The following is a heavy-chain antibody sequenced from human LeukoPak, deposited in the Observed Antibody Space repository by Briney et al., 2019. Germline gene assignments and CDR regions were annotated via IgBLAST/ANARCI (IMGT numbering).Heavy chain of an antibody. D-gene: IGHD3-3*01. CDR1: GFTFSSYW. V-gene: IGHV3-7*01. CDR3: ARDFRFSEDY. Sequence: PGGSLRLSCAASGFTFSSYWMTWVRQAPGKGLEWVGNIKGDGSEKYYVDSVKGRFTISRDNAKNSLYLQMNSLRAEDTAVYYCARDFRFSEDYWGQGTLVTVSS. CDR2: IKGDGSEK. J-gene: IGHJ4*02.